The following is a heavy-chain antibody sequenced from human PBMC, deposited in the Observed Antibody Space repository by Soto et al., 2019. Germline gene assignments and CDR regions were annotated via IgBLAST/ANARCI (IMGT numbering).Heavy chain of an antibody. CDR1: GYSFAGYW. CDR3: ARQIYDSDTGPNSQYYFDS. D-gene: IGHD3-22*01. V-gene: IGHV5-10-1*01. Sequence: GESLKISCKGSGYSFAGYWITWVRQKPGKGLEWMGRIDPSDSQAYYSPSFRGHVTISVTKSITTVFLQWSSLRASDTAMYYCARQIYDSDTGPNSQYYFDSWGQGPPVTVSS. CDR2: IDPSDSQA. J-gene: IGHJ4*02.